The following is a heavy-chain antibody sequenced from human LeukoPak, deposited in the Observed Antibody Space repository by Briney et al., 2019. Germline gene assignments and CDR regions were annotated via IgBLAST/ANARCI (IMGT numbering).Heavy chain of an antibody. D-gene: IGHD2-15*01. CDR1: GGSISSYY. CDR2: IYTSGST. Sequence: SETLSLTCTVSGGSISSYYWSWIRQPAGKGLVWIGRIYTSGSTNYNPSLKSRVTMSVDTSKNQFSLKLSSVTAADTAVYYCARVVGRNYYYYYMDVWGKGTTVTVSS. V-gene: IGHV4-4*07. CDR3: ARVVGRNYYYYYMDV. J-gene: IGHJ6*03.